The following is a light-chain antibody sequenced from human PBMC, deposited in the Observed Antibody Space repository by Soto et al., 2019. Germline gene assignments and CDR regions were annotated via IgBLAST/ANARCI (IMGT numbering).Light chain of an antibody. CDR3: TSYTSNSTPYV. Sequence: QSALTQPASVSGSPGQSITISCTGTSSDVGAYTYVSWYQQHPGKAPKLTIYDVSNRPSGVSNRFSGSKSGNTAFLIISGLQAEDEADYYCTSYTSNSTPYVFGGGTKVTVL. CDR1: SSDVGAYTY. V-gene: IGLV2-14*01. J-gene: IGLJ1*01. CDR2: DVS.